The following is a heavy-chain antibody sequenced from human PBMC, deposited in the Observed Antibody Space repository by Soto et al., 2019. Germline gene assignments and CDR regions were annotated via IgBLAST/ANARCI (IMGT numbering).Heavy chain of an antibody. J-gene: IGHJ5*02. V-gene: IGHV4-4*07. CDR3: VRDGTKTLRDWFDP. Sequence: KASETLSLTCTVSGASISGFYWSWIRKSAGKGLEWIGRIYATGTTDYNPSLKSRVMMSVDTSKKQFSLKLRSVTAADTAVYYCVRDGTKTLRDWFDPWGQGISVTVSS. CDR2: IYATGTT. D-gene: IGHD1-1*01. CDR1: GASISGFY.